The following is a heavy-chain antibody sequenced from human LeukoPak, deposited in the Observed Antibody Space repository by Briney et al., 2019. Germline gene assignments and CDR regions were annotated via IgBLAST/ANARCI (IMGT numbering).Heavy chain of an antibody. CDR3: AREGGYDLFDY. Sequence: PSETLSLTCAVYGGSFSGYYWSWIRQPPGKGLEWIGEINHSGSTNYNPSLKSRVTISVDTSKNQFSLKLSSVTAADTAVYYCAREGGYDLFDYWGQGTLVTVSS. J-gene: IGHJ4*02. D-gene: IGHD5-12*01. V-gene: IGHV4-34*01. CDR1: GGSFSGYY. CDR2: INHSGST.